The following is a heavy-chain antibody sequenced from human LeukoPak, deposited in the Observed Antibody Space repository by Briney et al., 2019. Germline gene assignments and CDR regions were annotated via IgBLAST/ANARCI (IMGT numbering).Heavy chain of an antibody. D-gene: IGHD1/OR15-1a*01. CDR1: GFTFSSYA. J-gene: IGHJ4*02. CDR2: ISGSGGNT. V-gene: IGHV3-23*01. Sequence: GGSLRLSCAASGFTFSSYATGWVRQVPGKGLEWVSSISGSGGNTYYADSVKGRFTISRDNPKNTLYLQMNSLRDEDTAVYYCGRNKWNSYASFEYWGQGTLVTVPS. CDR3: GRNKWNSYASFEY.